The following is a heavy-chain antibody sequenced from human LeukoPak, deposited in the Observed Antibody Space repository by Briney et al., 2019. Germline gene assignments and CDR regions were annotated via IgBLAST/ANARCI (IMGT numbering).Heavy chain of an antibody. CDR2: ITYDGSNK. J-gene: IGHJ4*02. CDR1: GFTFSSYG. CDR3: TKDRGSSGPNSIYYFDY. Sequence: SGGSLRLSCAASGFTFSSYGMHWVRQAPGKGLEWVAVITYDGSNKYYVDSVKGRFTISRDNSKNTLYLQMNSLRAEDTAVYYCTKDRGSSGPNSIYYFDYWEEGTLVTVSS. V-gene: IGHV3-30*18. D-gene: IGHD6-19*01.